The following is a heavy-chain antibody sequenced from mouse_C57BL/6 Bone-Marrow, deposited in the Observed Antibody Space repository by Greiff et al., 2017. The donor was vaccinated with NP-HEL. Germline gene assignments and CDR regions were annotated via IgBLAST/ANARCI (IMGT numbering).Heavy chain of an antibody. D-gene: IGHD2-4*01. CDR2: IHPNSGST. V-gene: IGHV1-64*01. CDR3: ARNYDAWFAY. CDR1: GYTFTSYW. Sequence: QVQLKQPGAELVKPGASVKLSCKASGYTFTSYWMHWVKQRPGQGLEWIGMIHPNSGSTNYNEKFKSKATLTVDKSSSTAYMQLSSLTSEDSAVYYCARNYDAWFAYWGQGTLVTVSA. J-gene: IGHJ3*01.